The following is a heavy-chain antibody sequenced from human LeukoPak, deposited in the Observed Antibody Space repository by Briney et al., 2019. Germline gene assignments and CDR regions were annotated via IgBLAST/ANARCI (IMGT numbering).Heavy chain of an antibody. D-gene: IGHD1-7*01. V-gene: IGHV1-18*01. CDR3: ARENYKAYYYMDV. CDR2: ISAYNGNT. Sequence: ASVKVSCKASGYTFTSYGISWVRQAPGQGLEWMGWISAYNGNTNYAQKLQGRVTMTTDTSTSTAYMELRSPRPDDTAVYYCARENYKAYYYMDVWGKGTTVTVSS. CDR1: GYTFTSYG. J-gene: IGHJ6*03.